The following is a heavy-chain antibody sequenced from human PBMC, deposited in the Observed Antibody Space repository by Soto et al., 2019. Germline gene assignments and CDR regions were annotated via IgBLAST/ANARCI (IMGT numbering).Heavy chain of an antibody. CDR3: AREDTAMVFRYFDY. D-gene: IGHD5-18*01. J-gene: IGHJ4*02. CDR1: GGSISSGGYY. CDR2: IYYSGST. Sequence: LSLTCTVSGGSISSGGYYWSWIRQHPGKGLEWIGYIYYSGSTYYNPSLKSRVTISVDTSKNQFSLKLSSVTAADTAVYYCAREDTAMVFRYFDYWGQGTLVTVSS. V-gene: IGHV4-31*03.